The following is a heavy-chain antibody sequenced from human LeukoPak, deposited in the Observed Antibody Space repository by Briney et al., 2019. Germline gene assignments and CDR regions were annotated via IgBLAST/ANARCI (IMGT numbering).Heavy chain of an antibody. D-gene: IGHD3-22*01. Sequence: GGSLRLSCAASGFTFDDYAMHWVRQAPGKGLEWVFLISWDGGSTYYADSVKGRFTISRDNSKNSLYLQMNSLRAEDTALYYCAKDMGRDSSGYQAAFDIWGQGTMVTASS. CDR3: AKDMGRDSSGYQAAFDI. V-gene: IGHV3-43D*03. CDR2: ISWDGGST. CDR1: GFTFDDYA. J-gene: IGHJ3*02.